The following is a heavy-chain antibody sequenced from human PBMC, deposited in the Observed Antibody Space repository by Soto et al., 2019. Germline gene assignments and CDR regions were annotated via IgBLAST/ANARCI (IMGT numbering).Heavy chain of an antibody. CDR1: GGSISSSSYY. CDR3: ARRYYDFWSGSWFDP. V-gene: IGHV4-39*01. D-gene: IGHD3-3*01. CDR2: IYYSGST. J-gene: IGHJ5*02. Sequence: PSETLSVTCTVSGGSISSSSYYWGWIRQPPGKGLEWIGSIYYSGSTYYNPSLKSRVTISVDTSKNQFSLKLSSVTAADTAVYYCARRYYDFWSGSWFDPWGQGTLVTVSS.